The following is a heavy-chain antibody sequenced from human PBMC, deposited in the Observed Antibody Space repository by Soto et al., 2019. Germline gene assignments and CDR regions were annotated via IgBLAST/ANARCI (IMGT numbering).Heavy chain of an antibody. CDR1: GGSISSYY. D-gene: IGHD1-26*01. CDR3: ARSKSGSYFRY. CDR2: VYYGGST. Sequence: SETLSLTCTASGGSISSYYWRWIRQPPGKGLEWIGYVYYGGSTNYNPSLKSRVTNSVDTSKNQFSLKLSSVTAADTAVYYCARSKSGSYFRYWGQGTLVTVSS. J-gene: IGHJ4*02. V-gene: IGHV4-59*01.